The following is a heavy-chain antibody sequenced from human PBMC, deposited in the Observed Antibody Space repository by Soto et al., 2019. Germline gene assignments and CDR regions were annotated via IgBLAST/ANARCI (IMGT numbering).Heavy chain of an antibody. CDR1: GGTFSSYA. D-gene: IGHD4-17*01. CDR3: ARDGTFTYGDYDY. Sequence: GASVKVSCKASGGTFSSYAISWVRQAPGQGLEWMGGIIPIFGTANYAQKFQGRVTITADESTSTAYMELSSLRSEDTAVYYCARDGTFTYGDYDYWGQGTLVTVSS. V-gene: IGHV1-69*13. J-gene: IGHJ4*02. CDR2: IIPIFGTA.